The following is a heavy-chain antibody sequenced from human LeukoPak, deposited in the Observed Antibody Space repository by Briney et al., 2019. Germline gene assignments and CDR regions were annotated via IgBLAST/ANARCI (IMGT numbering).Heavy chain of an antibody. CDR3: ARPLHCSGGSCHDY. Sequence: NPSETLSLTCAVYGGSFSGYYWSWIRQPPGKGLEWIGEINHSGSTNYNPSLKSRLTISVDTSKNQSSLKLTSVTAADTAVYYCARPLHCSGGSCHDYWGQGTLVTVSS. CDR2: INHSGST. CDR1: GGSFSGYY. J-gene: IGHJ4*02. D-gene: IGHD2-15*01. V-gene: IGHV4-34*01.